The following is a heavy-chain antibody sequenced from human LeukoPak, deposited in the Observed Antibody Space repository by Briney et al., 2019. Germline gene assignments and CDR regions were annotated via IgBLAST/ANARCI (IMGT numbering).Heavy chain of an antibody. CDR2: IKSKTDGGTT. CDR1: GFTFSNAW. D-gene: IGHD4-17*01. CDR3: TTDYGAHIDCGMDV. V-gene: IGHV3-15*01. Sequence: GGSLRLSCAASGFTFSNAWMSWVRQAPGKGLEWVGRIKSKTDGGTTDYAAPVKGRFTISRDDSKNTLYLQMNSLKTEDTAVHYCTTDYGAHIDCGMDVWGQGTTVTVSS. J-gene: IGHJ6*02.